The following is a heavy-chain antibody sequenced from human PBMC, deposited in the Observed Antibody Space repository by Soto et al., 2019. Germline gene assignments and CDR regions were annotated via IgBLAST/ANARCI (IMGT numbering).Heavy chain of an antibody. CDR1: GFTFNNYA. CDR3: AKSVATIHLSHFDY. CDR2: ISGSGGST. D-gene: IGHD5-12*01. V-gene: IGHV3-23*01. Sequence: EVQLLESGGGLVQPGGSLRLSCAASGFTFNNYAMSWVRQAPGKGLEWVSGISGSGGSTYYADSVKGRFTISRDNSKNTLYLQMNSLRAEDTAVYYCAKSVATIHLSHFDYWGQGTLVTVSS. J-gene: IGHJ4*02.